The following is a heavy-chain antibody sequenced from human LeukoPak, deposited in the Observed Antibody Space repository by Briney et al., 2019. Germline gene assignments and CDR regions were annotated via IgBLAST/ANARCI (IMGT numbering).Heavy chain of an antibody. CDR1: GFTFSAYW. D-gene: IGHD3-10*01. V-gene: IGHV3-7*03. Sequence: GGSLRLSCAASGFTFSAYWMTWVRQAPGKGLAWVANIIEGGDVKYYVDSVKGRFTISRDNTKNSLYLQMTSLRADDTAVYYCARGNFYDNKGYSPELRYWGQGTLVTVSS. J-gene: IGHJ4*02. CDR2: IIEGGDVK. CDR3: ARGNFYDNKGYSPELRY.